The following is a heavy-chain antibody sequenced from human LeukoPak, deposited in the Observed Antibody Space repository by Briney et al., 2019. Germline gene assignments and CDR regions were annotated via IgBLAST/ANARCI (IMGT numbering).Heavy chain of an antibody. J-gene: IGHJ4*02. CDR3: ARVKEAYSYGNYYFDY. V-gene: IGHV3-21*01. CDR2: ISSGTSYI. D-gene: IGHD5-18*01. CDR1: GFAFSNYI. Sequence: GGSLRLSCAASGFAFSNYIMNWVRQAPGKGLEWVSSISSGTSYIFYADSVKGRFTISRDNAKDSLFLQMNSLRAEDTAVYYCARVKEAYSYGNYYFDYWGQGTLVTVSS.